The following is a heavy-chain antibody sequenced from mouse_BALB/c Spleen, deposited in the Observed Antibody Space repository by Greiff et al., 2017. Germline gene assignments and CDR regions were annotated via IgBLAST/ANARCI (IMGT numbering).Heavy chain of an antibody. CDR1: GYSFTSYW. D-gene: IGHD2-14*01. Sequence: EVQLQQSGTVLARPGASVKMSCKASGYSFTSYWMHWVKQRPGQGLEWIGAIYPGNSDTSYNQKFKGKAKLTAVTSASTAYMELSSLTNEDSAVYYCTREGYDVAWFAYWGQGTLVTVSA. CDR3: TREGYDVAWFAY. V-gene: IGHV1-5*01. J-gene: IGHJ3*01. CDR2: IYPGNSDT.